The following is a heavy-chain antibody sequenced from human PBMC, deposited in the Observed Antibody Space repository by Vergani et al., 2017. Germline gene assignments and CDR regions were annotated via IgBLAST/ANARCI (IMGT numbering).Heavy chain of an antibody. V-gene: IGHV3-49*04. D-gene: IGHD4-11*01. Sequence: EVHLVESGGGLVQPGRSLRLSCSGSGFTLGDYAMTWVRQAPGKGLEWVAFIWSKPYGVTTEYAASVKGRFTISRDDSKGNAYLQMSSLKAEDTAVYYCTRDRRDNSNAYFDYGGQGTLVTVS. J-gene: IGHJ4*02. CDR2: IWSKPYGVTT. CDR3: TRDRRDNSNAYFDY. CDR1: GFTLGDYA.